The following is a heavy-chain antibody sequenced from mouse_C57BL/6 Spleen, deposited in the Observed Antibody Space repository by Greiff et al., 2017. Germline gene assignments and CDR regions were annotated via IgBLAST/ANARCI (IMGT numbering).Heavy chain of an antibody. CDR2: IDPSDSET. CDR3: ARDYGSSYETDYFDY. J-gene: IGHJ2*01. V-gene: IGHV1-52*01. Sequence: QVQLQQPGAELVRPGSSVKLSCKASGYTFTSYWMHWVKQRPIQGLEWIGNIDPSDSETHYNQKFKDKATLTVDKSSSTAYMQLSSLTSEDSAVYYCARDYGSSYETDYFDYWGQGTTLTVSS. D-gene: IGHD1-1*01. CDR1: GYTFTSYW.